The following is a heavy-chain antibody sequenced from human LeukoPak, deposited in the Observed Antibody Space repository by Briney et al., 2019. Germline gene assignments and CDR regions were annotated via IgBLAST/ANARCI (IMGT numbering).Heavy chain of an antibody. Sequence: SETLSLTCAVYGGSFSGYYWSWIRQPPGKRLEWIGEINRSGANYNPSLEGRVTLSMDASQNQFSLKLSSVTAAVTAVYYCARFKIWRGGDLWGQGTLVTVSS. V-gene: IGHV4-34*01. CDR2: INRSGA. CDR1: GGSFSGYY. D-gene: IGHD3-10*01. CDR3: ARFKIWRGGDL. J-gene: IGHJ5*02.